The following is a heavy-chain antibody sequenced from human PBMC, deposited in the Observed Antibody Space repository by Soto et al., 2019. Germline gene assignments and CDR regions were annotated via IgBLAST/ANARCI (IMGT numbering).Heavy chain of an antibody. J-gene: IGHJ4*02. CDR3: ARVVSGSHSDS. CDR1: GDSVTSHY. Sequence: PSETLSLTCSFSGDSVTSHYLTWIRQSPEKGLEWIGYMHYTGISHYNSSLKSRLIISVDRSKNQFTLHLSSVTVADTAVYYCARVVSGSHSDSWGQGTLVTVSS. V-gene: IGHV4-59*02. D-gene: IGHD1-26*01. CDR2: MHYTGIS.